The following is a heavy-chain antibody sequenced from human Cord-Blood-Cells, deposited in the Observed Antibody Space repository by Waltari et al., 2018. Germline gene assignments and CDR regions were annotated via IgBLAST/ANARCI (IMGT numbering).Heavy chain of an antibody. CDR1: GGTFSSYA. J-gene: IGHJ6*02. Sequence: QVQLVQSGAEVKKPGSSVKVSCKASGGTFSSYAISWVRQAPGQGLEWMGGIIPIFGTANYAQKFQGRVTITADESTSTAYMELSSLRSEDTAVYYCARGGYSGYDYLVSYYYYGMDVWGQGTTVTVSS. CDR3: ARGGYSGYDYLVSYYYYGMDV. D-gene: IGHD5-12*01. V-gene: IGHV1-69*01. CDR2: IIPIFGTA.